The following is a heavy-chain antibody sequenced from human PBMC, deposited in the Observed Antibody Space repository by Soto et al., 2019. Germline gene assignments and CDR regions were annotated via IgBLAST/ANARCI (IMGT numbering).Heavy chain of an antibody. CDR3: ARHIAAPGGYYYYGMDV. V-gene: IGHV4-39*01. J-gene: IGHJ6*02. D-gene: IGHD6-6*01. CDR1: GDSISSSNYY. CDR2: IYYSGST. Sequence: PSETLSLTCTVSGDSISSSNYYWGWIRQPPGKGLEWIGSIYYSGSTYYNPPLKSRVTISVDTSKNQFSLNLNSMTAADTAMYYCARHIAAPGGYYYYGMDVWGQGTTGTVSS.